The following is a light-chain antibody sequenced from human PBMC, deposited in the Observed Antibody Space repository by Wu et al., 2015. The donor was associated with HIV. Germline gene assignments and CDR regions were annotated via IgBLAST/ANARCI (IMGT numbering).Light chain of an antibody. Sequence: MVLTQSPGTLSLSPGDSATLSCRASQSVNNNWLAWYQQKPGQAPRLLIYDASNRATGIPDRFSGGGSVTDLTLTIDSLEPEDSAIYYCLQQYKWPLTFGQGTRLEIK. CDR2: DAS. V-gene: IGKV3-11*01. CDR1: QSVNNN. CDR3: LQQYKWPLT. J-gene: IGKJ5*01.